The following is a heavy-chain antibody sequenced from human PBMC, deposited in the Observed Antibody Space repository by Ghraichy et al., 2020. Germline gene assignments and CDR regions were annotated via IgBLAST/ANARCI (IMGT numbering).Heavy chain of an antibody. Sequence: SETLSLTCAVYGGSFSGYYWSWIRQPPGKGLEWIGEINHSGSTNYNPSLKSRVTISVDTSKNQFSLKLSSVTAADTAVYYCARVIPLWNYYDSSGYSFDYWGQGTLVTVSS. CDR3: ARVIPLWNYYDSSGYSFDY. CDR1: GGSFSGYY. D-gene: IGHD3-22*01. CDR2: INHSGST. J-gene: IGHJ4*02. V-gene: IGHV4-34*01.